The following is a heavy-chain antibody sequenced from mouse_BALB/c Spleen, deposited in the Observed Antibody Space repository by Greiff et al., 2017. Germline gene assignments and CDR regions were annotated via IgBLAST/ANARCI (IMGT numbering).Heavy chain of an antibody. D-gene: IGHD1-1*01. Sequence: EVMLVESGGGLVKPGGSLKLSCAASGFTFSDYYMYWVRQTPEKRLEWVATISDGGSYTYYPDSVKGRFTISRDNAKNNLYLQMSSLKSEDTAMYYCARGRGTTMDYWGQGTSVTVSS. J-gene: IGHJ4*01. CDR2: ISDGGSYT. CDR3: ARGRGTTMDY. CDR1: GFTFSDYY. V-gene: IGHV5-4*02.